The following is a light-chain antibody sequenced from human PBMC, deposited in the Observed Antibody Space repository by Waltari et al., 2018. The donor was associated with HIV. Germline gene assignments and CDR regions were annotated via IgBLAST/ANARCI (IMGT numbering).Light chain of an antibody. J-gene: IGKJ4*01. CDR2: KAS. CDR3: QQYNSYPLT. CDR1: ESLSSW. V-gene: IGKV1-5*03. Sequence: DTQMTQSPDTLSASVGARVTIVCRANESLSSWLAWYQQRPGMRPKLLLYKASVLERGVSARSSGSGSGTNFALTISDLQADDVATYCCQQYNSYPLTFGGGTKVEI.